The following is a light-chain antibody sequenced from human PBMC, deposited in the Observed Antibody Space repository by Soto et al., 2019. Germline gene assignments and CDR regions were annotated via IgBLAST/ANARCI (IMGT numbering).Light chain of an antibody. Sequence: DIQMTQSPSTLSASVGDRVTITCRASESISRYLAWYQQKPGKAPKLLIYKASSLESGVPSRFTGSGSGTEFPLTISSLQPDDFATYYCQQYNSYSYTFGQGTKLEIK. J-gene: IGKJ2*01. CDR2: KAS. CDR3: QQYNSYSYT. V-gene: IGKV1-5*03. CDR1: ESISRY.